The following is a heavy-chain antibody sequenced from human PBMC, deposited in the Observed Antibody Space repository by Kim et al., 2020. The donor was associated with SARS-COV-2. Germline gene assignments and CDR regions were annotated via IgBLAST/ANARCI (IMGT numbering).Heavy chain of an antibody. CDR3: ARDSSGWYYFDY. J-gene: IGHJ4*02. CDR1: GYTFTSYA. V-gene: IGHV1-3*01. Sequence: ASVKVSCKASGYTFTSYAMHWVRQAPGQRLEWMGWINAGNGNTKYSQKFQGRVTITRDTSASTAYMELSSLRSEDTAVYYCARDSSGWYYFDYWGQGTLVTVSS. D-gene: IGHD6-19*01. CDR2: INAGNGNT.